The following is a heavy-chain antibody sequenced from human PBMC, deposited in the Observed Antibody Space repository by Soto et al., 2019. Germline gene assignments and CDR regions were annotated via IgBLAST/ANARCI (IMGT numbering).Heavy chain of an antibody. CDR1: GYTFTNYG. J-gene: IGHJ4*02. Sequence: QVQLVQSGAEVKKPGASVKVSCKASGYTFTNYGISWVRQAPGQGLELMGWISAYDGNKKYAQKVQGRVTMTTDTATSTAYMELRSLRSDDTAVYYCARDSPPVDYWGQGTLVTVSS. CDR2: ISAYDGNK. V-gene: IGHV1-18*01. CDR3: ARDSPPVDY.